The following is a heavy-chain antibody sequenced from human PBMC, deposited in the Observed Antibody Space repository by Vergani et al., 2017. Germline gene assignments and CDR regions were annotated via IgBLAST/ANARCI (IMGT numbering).Heavy chain of an antibody. CDR3: ARDHPDEYYLP. CDR2: ISSSSSYI. D-gene: IGHD1-26*01. V-gene: IGHV3-21*01. J-gene: IGHJ5*02. Sequence: EVQLVESGGGLVKPGGSLRLSCAASGFTFSSYSLNWVRQAPGKGLEWVSSISSSSSYIYYADSVKGRFTISRDNAKNSLYLQMNSLRAEDTAVYYCARDHPDEYYLPWGQGTLVTVSS. CDR1: GFTFSSYS.